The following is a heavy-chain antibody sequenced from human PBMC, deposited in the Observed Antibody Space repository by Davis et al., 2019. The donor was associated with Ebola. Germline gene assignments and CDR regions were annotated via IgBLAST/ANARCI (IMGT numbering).Heavy chain of an antibody. J-gene: IGHJ2*01. Sequence: ASVKVSCKASGYTFTSYDINWVRQATGQGLEWMGWMNPNSGNTGYAQKFQGRVTMTRNTSISTAYMELSSLRSEDTAVYYCARGDDYYDSTHRGYFDLWGRGTLVTVSS. V-gene: IGHV1-8*01. CDR3: ARGDDYYDSTHRGYFDL. CDR1: GYTFTSYD. CDR2: MNPNSGNT. D-gene: IGHD3-22*01.